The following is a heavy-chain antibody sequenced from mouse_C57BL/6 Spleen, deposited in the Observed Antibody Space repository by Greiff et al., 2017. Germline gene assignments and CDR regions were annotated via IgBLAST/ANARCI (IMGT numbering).Heavy chain of an antibody. V-gene: IGHV5-4*01. D-gene: IGHD1-1*01. CDR1: GFTFSSYA. CDR3: ARELLRVPDY. Sequence: DVQLQESGGGLVKPGGSLKLSCAASGFTFSSYAMSWVRQTPEKRLEWVATISDGGSYTYYPDNVKGRFTISRDNAKNNLYLQMSHLKSEDTAMYYWARELLRVPDYWGQGTTLTVSS. J-gene: IGHJ2*01. CDR2: ISDGGSYT.